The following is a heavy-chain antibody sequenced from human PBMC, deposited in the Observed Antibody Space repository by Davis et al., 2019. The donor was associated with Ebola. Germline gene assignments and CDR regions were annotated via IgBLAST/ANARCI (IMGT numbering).Heavy chain of an antibody. CDR2: INANSGNT. Sequence: AASVKVSCKASGYTFTSYDINWVRQATGQGLEWMGWINANSGNTGYAQKFQGRVTMTRDTSISTAYMELSSLRSEDTAVYYCARPLQQPGGVYYYAMDVWGKGTAVTVSS. J-gene: IGHJ6*03. CDR1: GYTFTSYD. CDR3: ARPLQQPGGVYYYAMDV. V-gene: IGHV1-8*01. D-gene: IGHD3-16*01.